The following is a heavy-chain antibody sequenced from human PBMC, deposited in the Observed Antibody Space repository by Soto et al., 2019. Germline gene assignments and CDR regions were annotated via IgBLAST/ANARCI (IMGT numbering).Heavy chain of an antibody. Sequence: TGGSLRLSCAASWFTVSNNYMSWVRQAPGKGLEWVAFIHSDGSTYYAGSVKGRITVSRDTSKNTLYLQMNSLRAEDTAVYYCARDVGFCSSTSCSNWYFDLGGRDTLVTVPQ. CDR1: WFTVSNNY. CDR2: IHSDGST. J-gene: IGHJ2*01. V-gene: IGHV3-53*01. CDR3: ARDVGFCSSTSCSNWYFDL. D-gene: IGHD2-2*01.